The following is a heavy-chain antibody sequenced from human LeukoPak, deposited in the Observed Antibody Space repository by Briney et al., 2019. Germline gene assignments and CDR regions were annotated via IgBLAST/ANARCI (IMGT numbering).Heavy chain of an antibody. V-gene: IGHV1-18*01. CDR2: STVNNGYT. D-gene: IGHD2-2*01. Sequence: ASVKVSCKAAGYTYTSHGFIWLRQASGQGLEWMGWSTVNNGYTKYAQELQGRVTMTTDTSTSTAYMELRSLRSDDTAVYYCAKVHCISTNCNHIWTYFDYWGQGTLVTVSS. CDR3: AKVHCISTNCNHIWTYFDY. CDR1: GYTYTSHG. J-gene: IGHJ4*02.